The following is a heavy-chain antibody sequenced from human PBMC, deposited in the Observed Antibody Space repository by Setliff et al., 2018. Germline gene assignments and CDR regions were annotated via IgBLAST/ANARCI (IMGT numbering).Heavy chain of an antibody. CDR2: IRYDGSNK. CDR3: AKDFTLDY. J-gene: IGHJ4*02. CDR1: GFTFSGYS. Sequence: GGSLRLSCAASGFTFSGYSMNWVRQAPGKGLVWVAFIRYDGSNKYYADSVKGRFTISRDNSKNTLYLQMNSLRAEDTAVYYCAKDFTLDYWGQGTLVTVSS. V-gene: IGHV3-30*02.